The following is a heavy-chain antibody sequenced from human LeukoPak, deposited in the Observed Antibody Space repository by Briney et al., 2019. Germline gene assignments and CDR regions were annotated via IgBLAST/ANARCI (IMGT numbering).Heavy chain of an antibody. D-gene: IGHD2-15*01. CDR2: IYPGDSDT. V-gene: IGHV5-51*01. Sequence: GESLKISCKGSGYSFTSYWIGWVRQMPGKGLEWMGIIYPGDSDTRYSPSFQGQVTISADKSISTAYLQWSSLKASDTAMYCCARPLRYCSGGSCYPYYFDYWGQGTLVTVSS. J-gene: IGHJ4*02. CDR1: GYSFTSYW. CDR3: ARPLRYCSGGSCYPYYFDY.